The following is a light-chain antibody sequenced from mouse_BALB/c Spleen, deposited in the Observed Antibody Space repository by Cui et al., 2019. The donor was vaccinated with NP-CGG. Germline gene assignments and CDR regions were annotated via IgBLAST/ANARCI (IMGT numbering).Light chain of an antibody. Sequence: AFFTSESAPTTSPGETVTLTCRSSTGAVTTSNYANWVQEKPDHLFTGLIGGTNNRVPGVPARFSGSLIGDKAALTITGAQTEDETIYFCALWYSNHWVFGGGTKLTVL. J-gene: IGLJ1*01. CDR1: TGAVTTSNY. CDR2: GTN. V-gene: IGLV1*01. CDR3: ALWYSNHWV.